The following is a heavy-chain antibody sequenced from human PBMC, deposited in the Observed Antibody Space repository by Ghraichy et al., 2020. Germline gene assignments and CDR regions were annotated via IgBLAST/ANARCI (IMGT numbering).Heavy chain of an antibody. J-gene: IGHJ3*02. D-gene: IGHD3-10*01. Sequence: SCTASGFTFTNFAMSWVRQAPGKGPEWVSSIHGGSAGQFYTDSVKGRFVVSRDDSKNTLYLELRSLRVDDTAIYFCVKDSVKSNGVFDAFDIWGRGTMVTVSS. CDR3: VKDSVKSNGVFDAFDI. V-gene: IGHV3-23*01. CDR2: IHGGSAGQ. CDR1: GFTFTNFA.